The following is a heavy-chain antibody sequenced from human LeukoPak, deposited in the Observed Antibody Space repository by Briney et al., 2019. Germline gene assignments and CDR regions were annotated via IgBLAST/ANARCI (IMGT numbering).Heavy chain of an antibody. CDR1: GYTFTSYG. V-gene: IGHV1-69*04. CDR3: ASSDPSSSWYSGFDIQH. CDR2: IIPILGIA. Sequence: ASVKVSCKASGYTFTSYGISWVRQVPGQGLEWMGRIIPILGIANYAQKFQGRVTITADKSTSTAYMELSSLRSEDTAVYYCASSDPSSSWYSGFDIQHWGQGTLVTVSS. D-gene: IGHD6-13*01. J-gene: IGHJ1*01.